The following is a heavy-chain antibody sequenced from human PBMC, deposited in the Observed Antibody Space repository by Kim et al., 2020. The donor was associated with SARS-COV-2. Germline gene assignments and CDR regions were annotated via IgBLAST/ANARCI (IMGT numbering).Heavy chain of an antibody. Sequence: GGSLRLSCAASGFTFSSYAMHWVRQAPGKGLEWVAVISYDGSNKYYADSVKGRFTISRDNSKNTLYLQMNSLRAEDTAVYYCARDPLFTMIVVGTTYQFDYWGQGTLVTVSS. CDR2: ISYDGSNK. J-gene: IGHJ4*02. CDR3: ARDPLFTMIVVGTTYQFDY. CDR1: GFTFSSYA. D-gene: IGHD3-22*01. V-gene: IGHV3-30-3*01.